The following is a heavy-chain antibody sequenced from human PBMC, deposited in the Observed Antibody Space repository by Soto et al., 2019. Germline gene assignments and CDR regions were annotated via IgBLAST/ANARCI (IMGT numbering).Heavy chain of an antibody. CDR3: AWTYDGSGPNSGGYGFDI. D-gene: IGHD3-22*01. CDR1: GGSISSYY. V-gene: IGHV4-59*01. Sequence: QVQLQESGPGLVKPTETLSLTCSVSGGSISSYYWSWIRQPPGKGLEWIAYIYYSGTSYNPSLKSRVSISLETSKNQFSLKLSSVTAPDTAVYYSAWTYDGSGPNSGGYGFDIWGQGTMVTVSS. CDR2: IYYSGT. J-gene: IGHJ3*02.